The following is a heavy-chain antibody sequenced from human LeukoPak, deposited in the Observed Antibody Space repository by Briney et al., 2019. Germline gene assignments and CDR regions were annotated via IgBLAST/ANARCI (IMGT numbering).Heavy chain of an antibody. V-gene: IGHV3-74*01. Sequence: GGSLRLSCAASGFPFSSYWMHWVRQVPGKGLLWVSRINSDGSATIYADSVRGRFTISRDNAKNTLYLQMNSLRAEDTAVYYFAQAAAYDILSDYYLSGMDVWGQGTTVTVSS. J-gene: IGHJ6*02. D-gene: IGHD3-9*01. CDR2: INSDGSAT. CDR1: GFPFSSYW. CDR3: AQAAAYDILSDYYLSGMDV.